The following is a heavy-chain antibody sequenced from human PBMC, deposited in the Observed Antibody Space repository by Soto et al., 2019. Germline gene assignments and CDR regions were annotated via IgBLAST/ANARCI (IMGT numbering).Heavy chain of an antibody. J-gene: IGHJ6*02. CDR3: ARDRENMVRGVTSYGMDV. CDR1: GDSVSSNSAA. V-gene: IGHV6-1*01. D-gene: IGHD3-10*01. CDR2: TYYRSKWYN. Sequence: PQLPTQSQTLSLTCAISGDSVSSNSAAWNWIRQSPSRGLEWLGRTYYRSKWYNDYAVSVKSRITINPDTSKNQFSLQLNSVTPEDTAVYYCARDRENMVRGVTSYGMDVWGQGTTVTVSS.